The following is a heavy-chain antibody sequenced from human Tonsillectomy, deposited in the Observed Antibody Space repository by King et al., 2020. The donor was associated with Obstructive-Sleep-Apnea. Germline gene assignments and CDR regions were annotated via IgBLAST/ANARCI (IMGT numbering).Heavy chain of an antibody. Sequence: VQLVESGGGLVQPGGSLRLSCAASGFTFSSYAMSWVRQAPGKGLEWVSGISGSGGSTYYADSVKGRFTISRDNSKHTLYLQMNSLSAEDTAVYYCANGSITMIVVVIFPNWYFDLWGRGTLVTVSS. CDR3: ANGSITMIVVVIFPNWYFDL. V-gene: IGHV3-23*04. CDR2: ISGSGGST. J-gene: IGHJ2*01. D-gene: IGHD3-22*01. CDR1: GFTFSSYA.